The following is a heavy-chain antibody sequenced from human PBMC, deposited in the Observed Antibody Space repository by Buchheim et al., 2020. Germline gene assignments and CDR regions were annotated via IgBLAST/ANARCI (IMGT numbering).Heavy chain of an antibody. CDR1: GGSISIGNYY. V-gene: IGHV4-39*01. J-gene: IGHJ4*02. Sequence: QLQLQESGPGLVKPSETLSLTCIVSGGSISIGNYYGGWIRQPPGKGLEWIGNIHYGGSTYYNPSLKSRVTISIDPYKNQFSLRLSSVTAADTAVYYCARRRGGSSNIDFWGQGTL. CDR2: IHYGGST. D-gene: IGHD2-15*01. CDR3: ARRRGGSSNIDF.